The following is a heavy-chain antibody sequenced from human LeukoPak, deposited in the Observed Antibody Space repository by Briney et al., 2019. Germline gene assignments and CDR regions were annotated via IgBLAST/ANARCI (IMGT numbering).Heavy chain of an antibody. D-gene: IGHD3-22*01. CDR2: ISSSSSYI. J-gene: IGHJ4*02. V-gene: IGHV3-21*01. CDR3: ARDLRSSGYYAFDY. CDR1: GFTVSSYT. Sequence: GGSLRLSCAASGFTVSSYTMTWVRQAPGKGLEWVSFISSSSSYIYYADSVKGRFTISRDNAKNSLYLQMNSLRAEDTAVYYCARDLRSSGYYAFDYWGQGTLVTVSS.